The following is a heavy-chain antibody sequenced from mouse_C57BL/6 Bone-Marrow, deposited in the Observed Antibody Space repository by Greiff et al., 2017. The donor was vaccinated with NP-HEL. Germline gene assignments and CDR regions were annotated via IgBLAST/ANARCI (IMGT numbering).Heavy chain of an antibody. V-gene: IGHV14-4*01. CDR3: TTWSYDGYYPFAY. CDR1: GFNIKDDY. Sequence: EVKLQESGAELVRPGASVKLSCTASGFNIKDDYMHWVKQRPEQGLEWIGWIDPENGDTEYASKFQGKATITADTSSNTAYLQLSSLTSEDTAVYYCTTWSYDGYYPFAYWGQGTLVTVSA. CDR2: IDPENGDT. D-gene: IGHD2-3*01. J-gene: IGHJ3*01.